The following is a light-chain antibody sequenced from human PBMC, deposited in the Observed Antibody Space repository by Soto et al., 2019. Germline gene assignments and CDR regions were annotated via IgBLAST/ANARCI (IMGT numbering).Light chain of an antibody. J-gene: IGLJ3*02. CDR3: SSYTLRNTLVL. CDR2: DVS. CDR1: SSDVGGYNY. Sequence: QSALTQPASVSGSPGQSITISCTGTSSDVGGYNYVSWYQQHPGKAPKLMIYDVSNRPSGVSNRFSGSKSGNTASLTISGLQAEDEADYYCSSYTLRNTLVLFGGGTKVTVL. V-gene: IGLV2-14*01.